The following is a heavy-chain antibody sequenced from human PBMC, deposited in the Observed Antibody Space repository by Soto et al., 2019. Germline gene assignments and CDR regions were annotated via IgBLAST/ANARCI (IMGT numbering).Heavy chain of an antibody. V-gene: IGHV3-48*03. Sequence: EGQLVESGGGLVQPGGSLRLSCAGSGLTFSNSEMHWVRQAPGKGLEWLSYISKSGSVIYYADSVKGRFTISRDNAKNFLYLQMNSLRAEDTAVYFCASVTLRFSYGIDVWGQVTTVTVSS. J-gene: IGHJ6*02. CDR2: ISKSGSVI. CDR1: GLTFSNSE. D-gene: IGHD3-3*01. CDR3: ASVTLRFSYGIDV.